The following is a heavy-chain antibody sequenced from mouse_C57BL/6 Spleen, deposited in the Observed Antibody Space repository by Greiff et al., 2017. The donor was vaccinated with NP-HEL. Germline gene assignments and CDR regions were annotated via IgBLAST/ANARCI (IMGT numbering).Heavy chain of an antibody. CDR2: IYPGDGDT. J-gene: IGHJ3*01. CDR3: AGGFAY. CDR1: GYAFSSSW. Sequence: QVQLQQSGPELVKPGASVKISCKASGYAFSSSWMNWVKQRPGKGLEWIGRIYPGDGDTNYNGKFKGKATLTSDKSSSTAYMQLSSLTSEDSAVYFCAGGFAYWGQGTLVTVSA. V-gene: IGHV1-82*01.